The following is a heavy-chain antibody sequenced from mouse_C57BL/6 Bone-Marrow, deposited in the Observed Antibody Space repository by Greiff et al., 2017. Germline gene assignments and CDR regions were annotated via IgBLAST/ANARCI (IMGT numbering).Heavy chain of an antibody. CDR3: ARPSYYSKKGYYLDY. CDR1: GYTFTSYW. CDR2: IDPSDSYT. V-gene: IGHV1-69*01. J-gene: IGHJ2*01. D-gene: IGHD2-5*01. Sequence: QVQLQQSGAELVMPGASVKLSCKASGYTFTSYWMHWVKQRPGQGLEWIGEIDPSDSYTNYNQKFKGKSTLTVDKSSSTAYMQLSSLTSEDSAVYFCARPSYYSKKGYYLDYWGRGTTLTVSS.